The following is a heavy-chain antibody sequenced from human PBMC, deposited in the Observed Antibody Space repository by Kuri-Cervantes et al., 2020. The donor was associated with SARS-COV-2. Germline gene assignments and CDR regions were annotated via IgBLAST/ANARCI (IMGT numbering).Heavy chain of an antibody. CDR3: ARETNDFWSGYYPAVKGWFDP. D-gene: IGHD3-3*01. J-gene: IGHJ5*02. CDR1: GFTFSSYS. Sequence: GGSLRLSCAASGFTFSSYSMNWVRQAPGKGLEWVSYISSSSSTIYYADSVKSRFTISRDNAKNSLYLQMNSLRAEDTAVYYCARETNDFWSGYYPAVKGWFDPWGQGTLVTVSS. V-gene: IGHV3-48*01. CDR2: ISSSSSTI.